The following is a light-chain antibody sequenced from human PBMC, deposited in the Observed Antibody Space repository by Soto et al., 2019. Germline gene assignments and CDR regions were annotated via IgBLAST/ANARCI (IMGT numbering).Light chain of an antibody. V-gene: IGLV2-14*02. Sequence: QSALTQPASVSGSPGQSITISCTGTSSDVGSYNTVSWYQQLPGKAPKLIIYDVSNRPSGVSNRFSGSKSGNTAFLTISGLQPEDEADYYCSSFTGTTTLDVFGTGTKLTVL. CDR3: SSFTGTTTLDV. CDR2: DVS. J-gene: IGLJ1*01. CDR1: SSDVGSYNT.